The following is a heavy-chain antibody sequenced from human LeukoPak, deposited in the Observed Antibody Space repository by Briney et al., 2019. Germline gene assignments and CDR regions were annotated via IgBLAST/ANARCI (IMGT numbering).Heavy chain of an antibody. CDR2: IYTSGST. CDR1: GGSISSYY. D-gene: IGHD3-9*01. CDR3: ARGGMNYDILTGYYSMGFDY. Sequence: PSETLSLTCTVSGGSISSYYWSWIRQPAGKGLEWIGRIYTSGSTNYNPSLKSRVTMSVDTSKNQFSLKLSSVTAADTAVYYCARGGMNYDILTGYYSMGFDYWGQGTLVTVSS. V-gene: IGHV4-4*07. J-gene: IGHJ4*02.